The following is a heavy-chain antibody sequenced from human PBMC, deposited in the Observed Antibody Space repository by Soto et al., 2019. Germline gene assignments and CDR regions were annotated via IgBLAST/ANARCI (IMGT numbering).Heavy chain of an antibody. J-gene: IGHJ4*02. CDR2: IYYSGST. D-gene: IGHD3-16*02. V-gene: IGHV4-39*01. CDR1: GGSISSSSYY. Sequence: QLQLQEAGPGLVKPSETLSLTCTVSGGSISSSSYYWGWIRQPPGKGLEWIGSIYYSGSTYYNPSLKIRITISVDTSKNQFSLMLSSVTAADSAVYYCARHEESYRYTHFWHWGKVTLVTVDS. CDR3: ARHEESYRYTHFWH.